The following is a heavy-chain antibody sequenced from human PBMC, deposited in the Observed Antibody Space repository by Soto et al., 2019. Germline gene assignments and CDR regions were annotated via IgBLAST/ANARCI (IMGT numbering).Heavy chain of an antibody. J-gene: IGHJ5*02. D-gene: IGHD3-10*01. CDR3: ASYSGSYFPVGHDR. Sequence: VYLVESGGGLVEPGGSLRLSCEASGFMFRSYWMSWVRQAPGEGLEWVANIKQDGSEIHYLESVEGRFTIFRDNARRSLFLQMNSLRAEYTAVYFCASYSGSYFPVGHDRWGQGTLVVVSS. CDR1: GFMFRSYW. V-gene: IGHV3-7*01. CDR2: IKQDGSEI.